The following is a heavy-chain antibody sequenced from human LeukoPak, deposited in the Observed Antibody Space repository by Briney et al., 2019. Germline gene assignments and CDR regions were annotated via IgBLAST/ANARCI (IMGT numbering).Heavy chain of an antibody. CDR1: GYTFTSYD. D-gene: IGHD1-1*01. CDR2: MNPNSGNT. Sequence: GASVKVSCKASGYTFTSYDINWVRQATGQGLEWMGWMNPNSGNTGYAQKFQGRVTITRNTSISTAYMELSSLRSEDTAVYYCARGGGWNDVVRTPMDVWGKGTTVTVSS. V-gene: IGHV1-8*03. J-gene: IGHJ6*03. CDR3: ARGGGWNDVVRTPMDV.